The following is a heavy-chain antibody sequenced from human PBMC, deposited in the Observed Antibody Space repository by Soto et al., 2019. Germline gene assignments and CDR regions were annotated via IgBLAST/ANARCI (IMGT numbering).Heavy chain of an antibody. CDR1: GYTFTSYA. D-gene: IGHD3-22*01. V-gene: IGHV1-3*01. Sequence: ASVKVSCKASGYTFTSYAMHWVRQAPGQRLEWMGWINAGNGNTKYSQKFQGRVTITRDTSASTAYMELSSLRSEDTTVYYCAEKYFDSRVFGALDNWGQETLVTFPS. CDR3: AEKYFDSRVFGALDN. J-gene: IGHJ4*02. CDR2: INAGNGNT.